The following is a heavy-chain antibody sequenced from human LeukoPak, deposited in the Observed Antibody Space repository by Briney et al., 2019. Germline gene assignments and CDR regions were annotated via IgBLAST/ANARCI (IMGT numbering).Heavy chain of an antibody. CDR2: IYHSGST. CDR3: ASGGGWNDKFNY. Sequence: PSETLSLTCTVSGDSITRYYWSWIRQPPGKGLEWIAYIYHSGSTNYNPSLKSRVTMSVDTSKNQFSLNLSSVTAADTAVYYCASGGGWNDKFNYLGQGTLVTVSS. V-gene: IGHV4-59*01. J-gene: IGHJ4*02. D-gene: IGHD1-1*01. CDR1: GDSITRYY.